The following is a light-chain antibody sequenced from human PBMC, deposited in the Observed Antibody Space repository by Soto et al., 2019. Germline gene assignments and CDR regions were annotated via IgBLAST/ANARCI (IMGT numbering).Light chain of an antibody. Sequence: QSVLTQPLSVSGAPGQRVTISCSGSSSDIGAGFDVHWYQHLPGTAPKLLIYGNTNRPSGVPGRFSGSKSGTSAPLVISGLQAEDEADYYCQSYENSRTGFYVFGTGTKVTVL. CDR3: QSYENSRTGFYV. J-gene: IGLJ1*01. CDR1: SSDIGAGFD. V-gene: IGLV1-40*01. CDR2: GNT.